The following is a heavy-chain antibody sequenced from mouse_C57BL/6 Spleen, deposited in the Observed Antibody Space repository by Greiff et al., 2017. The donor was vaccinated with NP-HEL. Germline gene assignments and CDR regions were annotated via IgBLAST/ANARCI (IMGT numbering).Heavy chain of an antibody. CDR1: GYAFSSYW. Sequence: VQGVESGAELVKPGASVKISCKASGYAFSSYWMNWVKQRPGKGLEWIGQIYPGDGDTNYNGKFKGKATLTADKSSSTAYMQLSSLTSEDSAVYFCARGPVVAPCAYWGQGTLVTVSA. CDR2: IYPGDGDT. D-gene: IGHD1-1*01. CDR3: ARGPVVAPCAY. V-gene: IGHV1-80*01. J-gene: IGHJ3*01.